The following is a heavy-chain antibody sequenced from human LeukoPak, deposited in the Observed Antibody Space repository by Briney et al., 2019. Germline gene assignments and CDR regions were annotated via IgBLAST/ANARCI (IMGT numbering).Heavy chain of an antibody. V-gene: IGHV4-59*01. CDR2: MYYSGST. Sequence: SDTLSLTCTVSGLSFNSNYGSWIRHPPGKGLEWIGNMYYSGSTHSTPTLKSRVTISIDMSKNQFSLKLRSVTAADTAVCDCAREPTKNYFDYWGQGTLVTVSS. CDR3: AREPTKNYFDY. CDR1: GLSFNSNY. J-gene: IGHJ4*02.